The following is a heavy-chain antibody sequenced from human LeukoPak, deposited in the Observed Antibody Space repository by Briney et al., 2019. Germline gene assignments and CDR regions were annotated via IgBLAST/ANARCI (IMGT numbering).Heavy chain of an antibody. CDR1: EFTFSNYW. V-gene: IGHV3-7*01. D-gene: IGHD3-9*01. CDR3: ARENDWLLLYPYYYYGMDV. J-gene: IGHJ6*02. Sequence: PGGSLRLSCAASEFTFSNYWMSWVRQAPGKGLEWVANIKQDGSEKDYVDSVKGRFAISRDNAKNSLYLQMNSLRAEDTAVYYCARENDWLLLYPYYYYGMDVWGQGTTVTVSS. CDR2: IKQDGSEK.